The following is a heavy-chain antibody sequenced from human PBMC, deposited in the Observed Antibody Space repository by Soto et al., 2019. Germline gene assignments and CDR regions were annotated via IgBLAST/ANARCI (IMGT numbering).Heavy chain of an antibody. D-gene: IGHD3-10*01. J-gene: IGHJ6*02. V-gene: IGHV1-69*05. CDR3: ARDKGRQQFGGNYYYITDI. CDR2: IIPIFPTP. Sequence: QVHLVQSGAEVKKPGSSVKVSCKASGGTFSSSAFSWVRQAPGQGLEWMGGIIPIFPTPDYGQRFQGRVTXPXDXXAGTVYMELRGLRSEDTAVYFCARDKGRQQFGGNYYYITDIWGQGTTVTVSS. CDR1: GGTFSSSA.